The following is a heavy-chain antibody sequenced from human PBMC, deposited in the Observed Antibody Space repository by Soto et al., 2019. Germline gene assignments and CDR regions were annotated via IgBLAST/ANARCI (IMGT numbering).Heavy chain of an antibody. V-gene: IGHV3-74*01. J-gene: IGHJ5*02. CDR3: ARDQSGWYWFDP. CDR1: GFTFSSYW. D-gene: IGHD6-19*01. CDR2: INSDGSST. Sequence: GGSLRLSCAASGFTFSSYWMHWVRQAPGKGLVWVSRINSDGSSTSYADSVKGRFTISRDNAKNTLYLQMNSLRAEDTAVYYGARDQSGWYWFDPWGKGTLVTVP.